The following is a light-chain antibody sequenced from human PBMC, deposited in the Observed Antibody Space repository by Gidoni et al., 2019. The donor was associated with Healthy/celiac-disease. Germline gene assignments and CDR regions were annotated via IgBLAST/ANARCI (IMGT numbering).Light chain of an antibody. CDR2: DAS. V-gene: IGKV3-11*01. CDR1: QSVSSY. J-gene: IGKJ3*01. Sequence: EIVLTQSPATLFLSPGERATLSCRASQSVSSYLAWYQQKPGQAPRLLIYDASNRATGIPARFSGSRSGTDFTLTISSLEPEDFAVYYCQQRSNWPPVLFTFGPGTKVDIK. CDR3: QQRSNWPPVLFT.